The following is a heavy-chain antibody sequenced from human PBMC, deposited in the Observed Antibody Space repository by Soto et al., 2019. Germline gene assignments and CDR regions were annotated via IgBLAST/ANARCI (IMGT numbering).Heavy chain of an antibody. V-gene: IGHV3-15*01. CDR3: TILMTTMTTRAGLDAFDI. CDR2: IKSKTDGGTT. D-gene: IGHD4-17*01. Sequence: GGSLRLSCAASGFTFSNAWMNWVRQAPGKGLEWVGRIKSKTDGGTTDYAAPVKGRFTISRDHSKNTLYVQMTSLKTEDTAVYYCTILMTTMTTRAGLDAFDIWGQGTMVTVSS. CDR1: GFTFSNAW. J-gene: IGHJ3*02.